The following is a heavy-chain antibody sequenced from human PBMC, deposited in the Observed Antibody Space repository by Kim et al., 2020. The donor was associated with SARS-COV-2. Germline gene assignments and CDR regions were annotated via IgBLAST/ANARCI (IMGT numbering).Heavy chain of an antibody. J-gene: IGHJ5*02. CDR3: AGGVSDYSNYLRGREFDP. D-gene: IGHD4-4*01. V-gene: IGHV4-59*13. CDR2: IYYSGST. CDR1: GGSISSYY. Sequence: SETLSLTCTVSGGSISSYYWSWIRQPPGKGLEWIGYIYYSGSTNYNPSLKSRVAISVDTSKNQFSLKLSSVTAVDTAVSYCAGGVSDYSNYLRGREFDP.